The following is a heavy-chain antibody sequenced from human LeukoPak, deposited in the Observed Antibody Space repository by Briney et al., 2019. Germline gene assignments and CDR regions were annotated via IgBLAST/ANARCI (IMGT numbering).Heavy chain of an antibody. CDR2: INPNSGNT. J-gene: IGHJ4*02. D-gene: IGHD2-2*01. CDR1: GYTFTSYD. Sequence: ASVKVSCKASGYTFTSYDINWVRQATGQGLEWMGWINPNSGNTGYAQKFQGRVTMTRNTSISTAYMELSSLRSEDTAVYYCARGRVWYCSSTSCNALDYWGQGTLVTVSS. CDR3: ARGRVWYCSSTSCNALDY. V-gene: IGHV1-8*01.